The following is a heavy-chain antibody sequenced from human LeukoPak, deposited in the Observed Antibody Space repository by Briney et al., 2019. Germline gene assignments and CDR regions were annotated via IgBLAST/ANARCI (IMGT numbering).Heavy chain of an antibody. J-gene: IGHJ4*02. V-gene: IGHV1-2*02. Sequence: AAGKVSCKASGYTFTGYYIHWVRQAPGQGLEWMGWINSNGGGGNSAQKFQGRVTMTMDTSISPAYMELSRLRSDDTAVYYCARHPYSGTYHFDYWGQGTLVTVSS. D-gene: IGHD1-26*01. CDR3: ARHPYSGTYHFDY. CDR1: GYTFTGYY. CDR2: INSNGGGG.